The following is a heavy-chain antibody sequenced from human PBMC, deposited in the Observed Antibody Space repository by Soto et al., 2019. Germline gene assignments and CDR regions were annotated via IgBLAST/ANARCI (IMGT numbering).Heavy chain of an antibody. J-gene: IGHJ4*02. CDR1: GGSFSSYA. Sequence: ASVKVSCKASGGSFSSYAISWVRQAPEQGLEWMGGIIPIFGTANYAQKFQGRVTITADESTSTAYMELSSLRSEDTAVYYCARGKRQLGDFDYWGQGTLVTVSS. V-gene: IGHV1-69*13. D-gene: IGHD6-6*01. CDR2: IIPIFGTA. CDR3: ARGKRQLGDFDY.